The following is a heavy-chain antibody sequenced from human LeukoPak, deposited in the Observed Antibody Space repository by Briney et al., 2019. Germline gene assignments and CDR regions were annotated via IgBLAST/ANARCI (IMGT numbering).Heavy chain of an antibody. D-gene: IGHD6-19*01. CDR3: AKDARRSGSGWSYFDY. CDR2: NSGNGGTT. V-gene: IGHV3-23*01. CDR1: EFTFSSYA. Sequence: PGGSLRLSCAASEFTFSSYAMSWVRQAPGKGLEWLSVNSGNGGTTYYADSVKGRFTISRDNSKNTLYLQMNSLRAEDTAIYYCAKDARRSGSGWSYFDYWGQGTLVTVSS. J-gene: IGHJ4*02.